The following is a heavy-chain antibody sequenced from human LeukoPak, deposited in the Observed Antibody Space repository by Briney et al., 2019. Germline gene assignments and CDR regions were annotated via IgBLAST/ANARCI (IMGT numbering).Heavy chain of an antibody. CDR3: AKSEGGSYYGYYYYGMDV. J-gene: IGHJ6*02. CDR1: GFTFSSYD. D-gene: IGHD1-26*01. Sequence: GGSLRLSCAASGFTFSSYDMHWVRQATGKGLEWVSAIGTAGDTYYPGSVKGRFTISRENAKNSLYLQMNSLRAGDTAVYYCAKSEGGSYYGYYYYGMDVWGQGTTVTVSS. CDR2: IGTAGDT. V-gene: IGHV3-13*01.